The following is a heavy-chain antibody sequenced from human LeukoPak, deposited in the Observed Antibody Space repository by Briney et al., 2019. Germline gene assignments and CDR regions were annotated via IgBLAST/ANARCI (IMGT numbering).Heavy chain of an antibody. Sequence: PSQTLSLTCTVSGGSISSGGYYWSWIRQHPGKGLEWIGYTYYSGSTYYNPSLKSRVTISVDTSKNQFSLKLSSVTAADTAVYYCARDSYYYDSSGTIGGGFDYWGQGTLVTVSS. CDR3: ARDSYYYDSSGTIGGGFDY. CDR1: GGSISSGGYY. V-gene: IGHV4-31*03. CDR2: TYYSGST. D-gene: IGHD3-22*01. J-gene: IGHJ4*02.